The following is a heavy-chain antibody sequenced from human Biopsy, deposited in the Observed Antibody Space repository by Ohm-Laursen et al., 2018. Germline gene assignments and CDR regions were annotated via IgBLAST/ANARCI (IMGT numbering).Heavy chain of an antibody. D-gene: IGHD3-22*01. CDR3: AKASRNYYDSTGYYFDY. J-gene: IGHJ4*02. CDR1: GFTFTDYD. CDR2: VSATATSV. Sequence: SLRLSCTASGFTFTDYDMSWVRHVPGQGLQWLALVSATATSVYYADSMRGRFTIARDNSRNTLYLQMNSLRADDTAVYYCAKASRNYYDSTGYYFDYWGQGTLVTVSS. V-gene: IGHV3-23*01.